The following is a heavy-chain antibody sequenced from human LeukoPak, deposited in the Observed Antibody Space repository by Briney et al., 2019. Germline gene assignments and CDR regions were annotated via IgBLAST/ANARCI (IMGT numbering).Heavy chain of an antibody. CDR3: ARTTYGYFDY. V-gene: IGHV1-18*01. D-gene: IGHD4-17*01. CDR2: ISAYNGNT. CDR1: GYTFNSYG. Sequence: ASVKVSCKASGYTFNSYGVSWVRQAPGQGLEWMGWISAYNGNTNYAQRFQGRFTMITETSTTTVNMELRSLTSDDTAVYYCARTTYGYFDYWGQGTLVTVSS. J-gene: IGHJ4*02.